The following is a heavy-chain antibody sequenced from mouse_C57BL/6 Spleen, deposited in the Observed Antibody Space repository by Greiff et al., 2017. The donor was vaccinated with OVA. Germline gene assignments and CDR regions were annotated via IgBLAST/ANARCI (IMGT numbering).Heavy chain of an antibody. CDR3: TTLGYGSSSLAY. CDR1: GFTIKDYY. V-gene: IGHV14-1*01. Sequence: VQLQQSGAELVRPGASVKLSCTASGFTIKDYYMHWVKQRPEQGLEWIGRIDPEDGDTEYAQKFKGKATMTVDKSSNTAYLQLSSLTSEDTAVYYCTTLGYGSSSLAYWGQGTLVTVSA. D-gene: IGHD1-1*01. CDR2: IDPEDGDT. J-gene: IGHJ3*01.